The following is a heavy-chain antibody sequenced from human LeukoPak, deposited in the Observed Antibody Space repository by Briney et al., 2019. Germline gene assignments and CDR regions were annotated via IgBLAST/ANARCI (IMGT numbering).Heavy chain of an antibody. Sequence: PGGSLRLSCAASGFTFSSYAMHWVRQAPGKGLEWVAVISYDGSNKYYADSVKGRFTISRDNSKNTLYLQMNSLRAGDTAVYYCAKGWSYYDSGGYDYWGQGTLVTVSS. J-gene: IGHJ4*02. D-gene: IGHD3-22*01. CDR1: GFTFSSYA. V-gene: IGHV3-30-3*01. CDR2: ISYDGSNK. CDR3: AKGWSYYDSGGYDY.